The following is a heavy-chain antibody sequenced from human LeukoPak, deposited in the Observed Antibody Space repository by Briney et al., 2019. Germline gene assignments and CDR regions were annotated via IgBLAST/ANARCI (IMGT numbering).Heavy chain of an antibody. CDR2: IIPIFGTA. Sequence: SVTVSCTASGGTFISYAISWVRQAPGQGLEWMGGIIPIFGTANYAQKFQGRVTITADESTSTAYMELSSLRSEDTAVYYCANKVVVEDYYYYGMDVWGQGTTVTVSS. D-gene: IGHD2-15*01. CDR3: ANKVVVEDYYYYGMDV. V-gene: IGHV1-69*13. J-gene: IGHJ6*02. CDR1: GGTFISYA.